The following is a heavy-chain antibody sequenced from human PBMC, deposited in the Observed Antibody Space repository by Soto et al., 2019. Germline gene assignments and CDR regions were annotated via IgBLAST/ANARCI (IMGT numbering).Heavy chain of an antibody. V-gene: IGHV3-23*01. Sequence: GGSLRLSCAASGFTSSSDAMSWVRQAPGKGLEWVSAISGSGGSTYYADSVKGRFTISRDNSKNTLYLQMNSLRAEDTAVYYSAKVSRVGESDYPPGFYYYYYMDVWGKGTTVTVSS. CDR1: GFTSSSDA. J-gene: IGHJ6*03. D-gene: IGHD4-17*01. CDR2: ISGSGGST. CDR3: AKVSRVGESDYPPGFYYYYYMDV.